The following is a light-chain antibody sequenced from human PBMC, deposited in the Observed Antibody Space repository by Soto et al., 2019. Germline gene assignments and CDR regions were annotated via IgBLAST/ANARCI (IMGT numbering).Light chain of an antibody. CDR3: QVWDSSSDHLYV. V-gene: IGLV3-21*02. Sequence: SYELTQPPSVSVAPGQTARITCGGNNIGSKSVHWYQQKPGQAPALVVYDDSDRPSGIPERFSGSNSGNTATLTISRAEAGDEADYYCQVWDSSSDHLYVFGTGTKVTVL. CDR2: DDS. CDR1: NIGSKS. J-gene: IGLJ1*01.